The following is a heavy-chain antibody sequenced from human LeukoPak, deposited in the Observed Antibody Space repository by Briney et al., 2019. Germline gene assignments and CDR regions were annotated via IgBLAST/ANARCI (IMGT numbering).Heavy chain of an antibody. Sequence: SGTLSLTCAVSGGSISSSNWWSWVRQPPGKGLEWIGEIYHSGSTNYNLSLKSRVTISVDKSKYQFSLKLSSVTAADTAVYYCARSLYSSGWTPYFDYWGQGTLVTVSS. V-gene: IGHV4-4*02. CDR1: GGSISSSNW. D-gene: IGHD6-19*01. CDR3: ARSLYSSGWTPYFDY. J-gene: IGHJ4*02. CDR2: IYHSGST.